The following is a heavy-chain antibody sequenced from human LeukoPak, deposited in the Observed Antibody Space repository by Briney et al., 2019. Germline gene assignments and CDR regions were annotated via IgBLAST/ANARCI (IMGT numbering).Heavy chain of an antibody. Sequence: ASVKVSCKASGGTFISYTISWVRQAPGQGGEWMGGIIPIFGTANYEQKFQGRVTINTDESTSTAYMELSSLRSEHTAVYYCARSHCTNGVCLDYWGQGTLVTVSS. CDR2: IIPIFGTA. CDR1: GGTFISYT. D-gene: IGHD2-8*01. J-gene: IGHJ4*02. CDR3: ARSHCTNGVCLDY. V-gene: IGHV1-69*05.